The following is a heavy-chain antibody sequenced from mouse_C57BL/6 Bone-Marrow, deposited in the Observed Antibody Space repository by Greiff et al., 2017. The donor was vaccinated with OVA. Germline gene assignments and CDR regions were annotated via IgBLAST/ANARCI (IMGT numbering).Heavy chain of an antibody. CDR2: INPDSSTI. CDR3: ASTDDHGAY. Sequence: AASAVDFSRYWMSWVRRAPGKGLEWIGEINPDSSTINYAPSLKDKFIISRDNAKNTLYLQMSKVRSEDTALYYCASTDDHGAYWGQGTLVTVSA. J-gene: IGHJ3*01. CDR1: AVDFSRYW. V-gene: IGHV4-1*01.